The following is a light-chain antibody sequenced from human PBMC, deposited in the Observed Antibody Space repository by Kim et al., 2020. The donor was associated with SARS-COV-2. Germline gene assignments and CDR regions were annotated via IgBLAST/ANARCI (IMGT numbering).Light chain of an antibody. CDR3: NSRDTSANHLKI. Sequence: SSELTQDPAVSVALGQTVRITCQGDSLRSYYASWYQQKPGQAPVLVMYGKNNRPSGIPDRFSGSTSGNTTSLTITGAQAEDEADYYCNSRDTSANHLKIFGGGTKLTVL. CDR2: GKN. V-gene: IGLV3-19*01. CDR1: SLRSYY. J-gene: IGLJ2*01.